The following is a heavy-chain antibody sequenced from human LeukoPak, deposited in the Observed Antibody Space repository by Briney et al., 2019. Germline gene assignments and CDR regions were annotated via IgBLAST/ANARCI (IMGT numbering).Heavy chain of an antibody. Sequence: GRTLRLSCATAGFTFNNYVMNWVRQATGKGLEWVSSISGSGFTYYPDSVKGRFIISRDSSNNTLLLQMNSLRAEDSALYFCAKGSQESQRTMLDAFDMWGQGTVFIVSS. D-gene: IGHD1-14*01. J-gene: IGHJ3*02. CDR3: AKGSQESQRTMLDAFDM. V-gene: IGHV3-23*01. CDR2: ISGSGFT. CDR1: GFTFNNYV.